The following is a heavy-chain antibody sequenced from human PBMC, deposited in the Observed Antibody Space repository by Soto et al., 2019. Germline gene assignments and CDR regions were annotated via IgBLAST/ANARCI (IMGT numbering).Heavy chain of an antibody. CDR2: ISNDGSNK. Sequence: QVQLVESGGGVVQPGRSLRLSCAASGFTFSSCGMHWVRQAPGKGLEWVAVISNDGSNKYYADSVKGRFTISRDNSKNTRYLQMNSLRAEDTAVYYCAKEWVYERSGWSFDYWGQGTLVTVSS. D-gene: IGHD3-22*01. CDR1: GFTFSSCG. V-gene: IGHV3-30*18. J-gene: IGHJ4*02. CDR3: AKEWVYERSGWSFDY.